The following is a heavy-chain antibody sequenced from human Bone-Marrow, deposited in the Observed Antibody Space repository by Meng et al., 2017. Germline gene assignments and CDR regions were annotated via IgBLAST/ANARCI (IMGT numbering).Heavy chain of an antibody. CDR3: TTNEH. CDR2: IKEDASET. V-gene: IGHV3-7*01. CDR1: GFIFSNYW. Sequence: GESLKISCAASGFIFSNYWMSWVRQAPGKGLEWVANIKEDASETYYVDSVRGRFTISRDNAKNSLYLQLNSLTAEDTAVYYCTTNEHWGQGTLVTVSS. J-gene: IGHJ1*01.